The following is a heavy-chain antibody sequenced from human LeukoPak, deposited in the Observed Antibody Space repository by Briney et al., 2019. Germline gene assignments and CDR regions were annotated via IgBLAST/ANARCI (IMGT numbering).Heavy chain of an antibody. V-gene: IGHV3-33*03. CDR2: IWYDGSNK. D-gene: IGHD2-15*01. J-gene: IGHJ5*02. Sequence: GGSLRLSCAASGFTFSSYGMHWVRQAPGKGLEWVAVIWYDGSNKYYADSVKGRFTISRDNAKNSLYLQMNSLRAEDTAVYYCAVDIVVVVAAPGFDPWGQGTLVTVSS. CDR1: GFTFSSYG. CDR3: AVDIVVVVAAPGFDP.